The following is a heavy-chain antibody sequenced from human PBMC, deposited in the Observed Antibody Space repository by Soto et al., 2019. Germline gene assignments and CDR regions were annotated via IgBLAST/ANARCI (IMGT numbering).Heavy chain of an antibody. CDR1: GASIIYGGFS. V-gene: IGHV4-61*08. CDR2: ISYSGST. J-gene: IGHJ4*02. CDR3: ARADPDASVGY. Sequence: SETRSLTCTVFGASIIYGGFSWSWIRQSPGRGLERIGYISYSGSTYYNPSLKSRVTISADTSKNQFSLRMNSMIAADTAVYYCARADPDASVGYWGQGTLVTVSS. D-gene: IGHD2-15*01.